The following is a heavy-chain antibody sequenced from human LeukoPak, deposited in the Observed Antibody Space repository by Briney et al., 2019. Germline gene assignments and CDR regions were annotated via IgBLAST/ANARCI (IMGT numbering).Heavy chain of an antibody. J-gene: IGHJ2*01. CDR1: GYTFTGYY. V-gene: IGHV1-2*06. D-gene: IGHD6-13*01. CDR2: INPNSGGT. CDR3: ARGYSSSWYDWYFDL. Sequence: GASVKVSCKASGYTFTGYYMHWVRQAPGQGLEWMGRINPNSGGTNYAQKFQGRVTMTRDTSISTAYMELSRLRSDDTAVYYCARGYSSSWYDWYFDLWGRGTLVTVSS.